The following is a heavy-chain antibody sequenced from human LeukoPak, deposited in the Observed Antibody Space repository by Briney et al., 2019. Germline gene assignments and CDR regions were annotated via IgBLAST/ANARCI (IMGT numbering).Heavy chain of an antibody. CDR2: IYTRGST. J-gene: IGHJ5*02. CDR3: ARHHAADYEMGFEVVGGWFVP. Sequence: SETLSLTCTVSGGSIRSYYWSWIRQPAGKGLEGIGRIYTRGSTIYNPSLKSRVTMSVHTSTNQFPLQLSSVTAPDTAASYCARHHAADYEMGFEVVGGWFVPWGQGTLVTVSS. D-gene: IGHD4-17*01. CDR1: GGSIRSYY. V-gene: IGHV4-4*07.